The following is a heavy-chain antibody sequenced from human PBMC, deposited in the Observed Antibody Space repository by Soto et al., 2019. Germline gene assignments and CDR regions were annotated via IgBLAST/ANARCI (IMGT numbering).Heavy chain of an antibody. D-gene: IGHD6-6*01. CDR3: ASLIGAARRWYYYYGMDV. Sequence: GESLKISCNRSAYSSTSYWIGWVRQMPGKGLELMGINYPGDSDTRYSPSFQGQVITSADKSISTAYLQWSSLKASDTAMYYCASLIGAARRWYYYYGMDVWGQGTTVTVSS. V-gene: IGHV5-51*01. CDR1: AYSSTSYW. CDR2: NYPGDSDT. J-gene: IGHJ6*02.